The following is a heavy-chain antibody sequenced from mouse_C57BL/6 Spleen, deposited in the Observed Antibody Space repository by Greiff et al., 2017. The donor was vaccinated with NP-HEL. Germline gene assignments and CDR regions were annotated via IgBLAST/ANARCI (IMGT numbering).Heavy chain of an antibody. J-gene: IGHJ2*01. Sequence: QVHVKQSGAELARPGASVKLSCKASGYTFTSYGISWVKQRTGQGLEWIGEIYPRSGNTYYNEKFKGKATLTADKSSSTAYMELRSLTFEDSAVYFCARYYYGSSYPAYWGQGTTLTVSS. CDR3: ARYYYGSSYPAY. D-gene: IGHD1-1*01. CDR2: IYPRSGNT. CDR1: GYTFTSYG. V-gene: IGHV1-81*01.